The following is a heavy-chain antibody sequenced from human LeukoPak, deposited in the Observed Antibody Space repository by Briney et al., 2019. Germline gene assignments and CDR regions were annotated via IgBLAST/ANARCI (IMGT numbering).Heavy chain of an antibody. Sequence: GGSLRLSCAASGFTFSSYWMHWVRQAPGKGLVWISRINSDGSSTSYADSVKGRFTISRDSAKNTLYLQMSSLRAEDTAVYYCARDRGSYPYYFDDWGQGTLVTVSS. CDR2: INSDGSST. CDR1: GFTFSSYW. CDR3: ARDRGSYPYYFDD. V-gene: IGHV3-74*01. D-gene: IGHD1-26*01. J-gene: IGHJ4*02.